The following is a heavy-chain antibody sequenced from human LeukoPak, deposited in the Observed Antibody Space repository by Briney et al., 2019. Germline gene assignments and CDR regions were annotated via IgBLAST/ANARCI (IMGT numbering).Heavy chain of an antibody. D-gene: IGHD6-13*01. CDR1: GYTFTSYG. J-gene: IGHJ3*02. CDR2: ISAYNGNT. CDR3: ATEGPIAAAGRGAFDI. V-gene: IGHV1-18*01. Sequence: ASVKVSCKASGYTFTSYGISWVRQAPGQGLEWMGWISAYNGNTNYAQKLQGRVTMTTDTSTSTAYMELRSLRSDDTAVYYCATEGPIAAAGRGAFDIWGQGTMVTVSS.